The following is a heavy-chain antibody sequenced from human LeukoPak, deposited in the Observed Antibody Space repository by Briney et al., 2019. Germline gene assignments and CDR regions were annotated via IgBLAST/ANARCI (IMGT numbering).Heavy chain of an antibody. CDR2: IYYSGST. CDR1: GGSISNYY. Sequence: NTSETLSLTCTVSGGSISNYYWNWLRQSPGKALEWIGYIYYSGSTNYNPPLKSRVTTSVDTSKNQFSLKLSSVTAADTAVYYCARGVYVLGFAFDIWGQGTMVTVSS. CDR3: ARGVYVLGFAFDI. J-gene: IGHJ3*02. V-gene: IGHV4-59*08. D-gene: IGHD2-8*01.